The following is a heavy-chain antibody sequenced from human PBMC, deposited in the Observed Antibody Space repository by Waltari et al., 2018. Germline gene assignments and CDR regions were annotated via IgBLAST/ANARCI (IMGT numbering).Heavy chain of an antibody. Sequence: QVQLQQWGAGLLKPSETLSLTCAVYGGSFSGYYWSWICQPPGKGLELIGEIHHSGSTNYNPSLKSRVTISVDTSKNQFSLKLSSVTAADTAVYYCSFGSGTPGYYYYYMDVWGKGTTVTVSS. CDR1: GGSFSGYY. D-gene: IGHD3-10*01. J-gene: IGHJ6*03. CDR3: SFGSGTPGYYYYYMDV. V-gene: IGHV4-34*01. CDR2: IHHSGST.